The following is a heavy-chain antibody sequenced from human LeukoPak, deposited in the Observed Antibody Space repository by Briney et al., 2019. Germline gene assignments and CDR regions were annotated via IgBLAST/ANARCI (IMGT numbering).Heavy chain of an antibody. CDR2: INHSGST. Sequence: SETLSLTCTVSGGSISSSSYYWGWIRQPPGKGLEWIGEINHSGSTNYNPSLKSRVTISVDTSKNQFSLKLSSVTAADTAVYYCARDRREGRPGYSSSLKYWGQGTLVTVSS. CDR1: GGSISSSSYY. V-gene: IGHV4-39*07. CDR3: ARDRREGRPGYSSSLKY. J-gene: IGHJ4*02. D-gene: IGHD6-13*01.